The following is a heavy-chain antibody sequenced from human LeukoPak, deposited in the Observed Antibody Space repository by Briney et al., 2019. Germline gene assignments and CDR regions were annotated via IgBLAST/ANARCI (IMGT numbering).Heavy chain of an antibody. V-gene: IGHV4-38-2*01. D-gene: IGHD1-26*01. CDR3: ASVRDSGSDDLDAFDI. CDR2: IYNSGST. Sequence: PSETLSLTCAASGYSISSGYYWGCIRPPPGKGLEWIGSIYNSGSTYYNPSLKSRVTISVDTSKNQFSLKLSSVTAADTAVYYCASVRDSGSDDLDAFDIWGQGTMVTVSA. J-gene: IGHJ3*02. CDR1: GYSISSGYY.